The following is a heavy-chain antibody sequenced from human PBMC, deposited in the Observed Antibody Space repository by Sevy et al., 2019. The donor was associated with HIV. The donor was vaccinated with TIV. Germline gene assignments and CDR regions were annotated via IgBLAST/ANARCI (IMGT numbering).Heavy chain of an antibody. Sequence: GGSLRLSCAVSGLTVSSNYMSWVRQAPGKGLEWVSLIYSGGATYYADSVNGRFTISGDDSKNTLLLQMDSLRAEDTAVYYCARGGLDSNWFRSFDYWGRGTLVTVSS. CDR1: GLTVSSNY. CDR3: ARGGLDSNWFRSFDY. CDR2: IYSGGAT. D-gene: IGHD6-13*01. V-gene: IGHV3-53*01. J-gene: IGHJ4*02.